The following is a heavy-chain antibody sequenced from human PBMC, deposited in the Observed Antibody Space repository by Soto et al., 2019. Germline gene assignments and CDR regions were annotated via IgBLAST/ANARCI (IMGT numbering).Heavy chain of an antibody. CDR1: GYTFINYG. V-gene: IGHV1-18*01. CDR2: LNTYNANT. Sequence: QIQLVQSEGEVRQPGASVKVSCKTSGYTFINYGVTWVRQRPGQGLEWMGWLNTYNANTKYAQKLQGRVTVTADTSASTAYVELRSLRSDDTAVYFCARAQTPTESDFWGQGTLVIVSS. D-gene: IGHD2-15*01. J-gene: IGHJ4*02. CDR3: ARAQTPTESDF.